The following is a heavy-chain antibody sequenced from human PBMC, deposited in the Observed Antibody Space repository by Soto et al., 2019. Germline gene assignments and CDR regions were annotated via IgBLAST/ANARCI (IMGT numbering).Heavy chain of an antibody. Sequence: GESLKISCQGSGYTFISYWIAWVRQMPGRGLEWMGSIYPGDSDTRYSPSFQGQVTISVDKSVSTAYLQWNSLKASDTAMYYCATTQYYYYGMDVWGQGTTVTVSS. CDR1: GYTFISYW. J-gene: IGHJ6*02. CDR3: ATTQYYYYGMDV. V-gene: IGHV5-51*01. D-gene: IGHD4-17*01. CDR2: IYPGDSDT.